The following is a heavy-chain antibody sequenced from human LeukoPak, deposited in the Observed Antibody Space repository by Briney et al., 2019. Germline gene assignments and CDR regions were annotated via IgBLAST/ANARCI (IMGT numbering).Heavy chain of an antibody. CDR1: GGSFSNYY. CDR3: ARRWNYGRNYYIDV. D-gene: IGHD1-7*01. J-gene: IGHJ6*03. V-gene: IGHV4-34*01. CDR2: INDSGRT. Sequence: SETLSLTCAVYGGSFSNYYWSWIRQPLGKGLEWIGEINDSGRTNYNPSLMSRVTVSVDTSKNQFSLRLTSVTATDTAVYYCARRWNYGRNYYIDVGGNGATVSVSS.